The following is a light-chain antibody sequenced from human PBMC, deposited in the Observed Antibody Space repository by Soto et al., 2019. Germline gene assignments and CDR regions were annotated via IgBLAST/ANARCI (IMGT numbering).Light chain of an antibody. J-gene: IGLJ1*01. Sequence: QPVLTQPPSVSDAPRQRVTISCSGSSSNIGNNAVNWYQQLPGKAPKLLIYYDDLLPSGVSDRFSGSKSGTSASLAISGLQSEEEADYYCAAWDDSLNGYVFGTGTKLTVL. V-gene: IGLV1-36*01. CDR1: SSNIGNNA. CDR2: YDD. CDR3: AAWDDSLNGYV.